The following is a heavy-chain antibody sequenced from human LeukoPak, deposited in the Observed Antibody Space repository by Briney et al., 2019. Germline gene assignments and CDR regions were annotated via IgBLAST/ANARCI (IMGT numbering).Heavy chain of an antibody. CDR1: GSRFTSYW. J-gene: IGHJ4*02. CDR2: IYPGDSDT. Sequence: GESLKISCKGSGSRFTSYWISWVRQMPGKGLEWMGIIYPGDSDTRYSPSFQGQVTISADKSISTAYLQWSSLKASDTAMYYCARGFENGDFYFDYWGQGTLVTVSS. V-gene: IGHV5-51*01. CDR3: ARGFENGDFYFDY. D-gene: IGHD4-17*01.